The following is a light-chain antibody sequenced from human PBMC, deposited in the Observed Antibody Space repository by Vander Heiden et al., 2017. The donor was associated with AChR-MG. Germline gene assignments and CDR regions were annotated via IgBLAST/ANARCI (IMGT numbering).Light chain of an antibody. CDR1: QSISSY. Sequence: DIQMTQSPSSLSASVGDRVTITCRASQSISSYLNWYQQKPGKAPKLLIYAASSLQSGVPSRFSGSGSGTDFTLTISRLQPEDFATYYCQRRYSTLLTFGQRTKVEIK. J-gene: IGKJ1*01. CDR3: QRRYSTLLT. V-gene: IGKV1-39*01. CDR2: AAS.